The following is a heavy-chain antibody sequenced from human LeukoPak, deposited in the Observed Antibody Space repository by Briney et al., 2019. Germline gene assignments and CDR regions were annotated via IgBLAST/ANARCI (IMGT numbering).Heavy chain of an antibody. J-gene: IGHJ6*03. V-gene: IGHV3-30*02. CDR1: GFSFSDYG. Sequence: GGSLRLSCAASGFSFSDYGMHWVRQAPGKGLEWVAFIRYDGSIKYYADFVKGRFTISRDNSKSTLYLQMNSLRAEDTAVYYCAKRRPLRPNYYYYYMDVWGKGTSVTISS. D-gene: IGHD4-17*01. CDR3: AKRRPLRPNYYYYYMDV. CDR2: IRYDGSIK.